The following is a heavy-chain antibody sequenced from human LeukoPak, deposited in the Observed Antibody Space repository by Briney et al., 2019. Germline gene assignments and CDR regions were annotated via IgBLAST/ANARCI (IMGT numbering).Heavy chain of an antibody. Sequence: GGSLRLSCAASGFTFRNYVMNWVRQAPGKGREWVSAIGGTDGTTFYAAFVKGRFTISRDNSRNTLYLQMNSLRAEDTAVYYCTKRIDGAGSYYIDFWGQGTVVTVSS. CDR1: GFTFRNYV. CDR3: TKRIDGAGSYYIDF. J-gene: IGHJ4*02. V-gene: IGHV3-23*01. CDR2: IGGTDGTT. D-gene: IGHD3-10*01.